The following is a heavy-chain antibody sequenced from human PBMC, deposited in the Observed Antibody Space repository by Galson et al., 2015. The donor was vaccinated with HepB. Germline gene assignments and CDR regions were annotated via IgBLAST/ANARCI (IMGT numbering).Heavy chain of an antibody. D-gene: IGHD2-2*01. CDR2: ISAYNGNT. CDR3: ARGTGSRSWYQLLGYYYMDA. J-gene: IGHJ6*03. V-gene: IGHV1-18*01. Sequence: SVKVSCKASGYTFTSYGISWVRQAPGQGLEWMGWISAYNGNTNYAQKLQGRVTMTTDTSTSTAYMELRSLRSDDTAVYYCARGTGSRSWYQLLGYYYMDAWGKGTTVTVSS. CDR1: GYTFTSYG.